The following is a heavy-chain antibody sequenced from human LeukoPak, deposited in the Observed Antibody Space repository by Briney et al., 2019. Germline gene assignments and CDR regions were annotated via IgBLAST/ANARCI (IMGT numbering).Heavy chain of an antibody. D-gene: IGHD2-15*01. CDR3: ARWRPDIVVGYQHRGNYYDMDV. CDR1: GGSISSGDYY. J-gene: IGHJ6*02. V-gene: IGHV4-30-4*01. CDR2: IYYSGST. Sequence: SQTLSLTCTVSGGSISSGDYYWSWIRQPPGKGLEWIGYIYYSGSTYYNPSLKSRVTISVDTSKNQFSLKLSSVTAADTAVYYCARWRPDIVVGYQHRGNYYDMDVWGQGTTVTVSS.